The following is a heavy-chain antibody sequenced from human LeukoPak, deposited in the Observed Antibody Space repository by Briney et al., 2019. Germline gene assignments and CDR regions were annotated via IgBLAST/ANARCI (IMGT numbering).Heavy chain of an antibody. Sequence: SETLSLTCTVSGGSISSGGYYGSWIRQHPGEGLEWIGYIYYSGSTYYNPSLKSRVTISVDTSKNQFSLKLSSVTAADTAVYYCARDTAMAHDAFDIWGQGTMVTVSS. D-gene: IGHD5-18*01. CDR3: ARDTAMAHDAFDI. CDR1: GGSISSGGYY. V-gene: IGHV4-31*03. J-gene: IGHJ3*02. CDR2: IYYSGST.